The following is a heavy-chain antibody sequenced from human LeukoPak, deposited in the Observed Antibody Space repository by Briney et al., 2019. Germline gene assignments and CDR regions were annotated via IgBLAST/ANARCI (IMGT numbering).Heavy chain of an antibody. V-gene: IGHV4-34*01. CDR1: GGSFSGYY. CDR2: INHSGST. D-gene: IGHD3-10*01. Sequence: SETLSLTCAVYGGSFSGYYWSWLRQPPGKGVEWMGEINHSGSTNYNPSLKSRVTISVDTSKNQFSLKLSSVTTADTAVYYCARLPLRITMVRGVISFDYWGQGTLVTVSS. J-gene: IGHJ4*02. CDR3: ARLPLRITMVRGVISFDY.